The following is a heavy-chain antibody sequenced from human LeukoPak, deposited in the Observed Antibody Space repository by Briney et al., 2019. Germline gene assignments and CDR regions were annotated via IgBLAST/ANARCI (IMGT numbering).Heavy chain of an antibody. J-gene: IGHJ3*02. V-gene: IGHV4-59*12. CDR3: ARDLRGAGRAFDI. CDR1: GGSISSYY. CDR2: IYYSGST. D-gene: IGHD1-26*01. Sequence: SETLSLTCTVSGGSISSYYWSWIRQPPGKGLEWIGYIYYSGSTNYNPSLKSRVTISVDTSKNQFSLKLSSVTAADTAVYYCARDLRGAGRAFDIWAKGQWSPSLQ.